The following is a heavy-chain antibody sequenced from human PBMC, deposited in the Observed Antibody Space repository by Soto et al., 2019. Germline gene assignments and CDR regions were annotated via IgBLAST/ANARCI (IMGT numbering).Heavy chain of an antibody. D-gene: IGHD1-26*01. J-gene: IGHJ5*02. V-gene: IGHV1-69*13. CDR1: GGTFSSYA. CDR3: ARSVGIVTNWFDP. Sequence: SVKVSCKASGGTFSSYAISWVRQAPGQGLEWMGGIIPIFGTANYAQKFQGRVTITADESTSTAYMELSSLRSEDTAVYYCARSVGIVTNWFDPWGQGTLVTVSS. CDR2: IIPIFGTA.